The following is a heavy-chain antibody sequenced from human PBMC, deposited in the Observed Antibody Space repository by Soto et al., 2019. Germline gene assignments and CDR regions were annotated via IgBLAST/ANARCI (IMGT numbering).Heavy chain of an antibody. CDR1: GGSISSSSYY. Sequence: SETLSLTCTVSGGSISSSSYYWCWIRQPPGQGLEWIGSFYYRGSTYNSPSLESRVTISVDTSKNQFSLKLSSVTAADTAVYYCAKRNGYNGAFDIWGQGTMVTVSS. CDR2: FYYRGST. CDR3: AKRNGYNGAFDI. J-gene: IGHJ3*02. V-gene: IGHV4-39*01. D-gene: IGHD5-12*01.